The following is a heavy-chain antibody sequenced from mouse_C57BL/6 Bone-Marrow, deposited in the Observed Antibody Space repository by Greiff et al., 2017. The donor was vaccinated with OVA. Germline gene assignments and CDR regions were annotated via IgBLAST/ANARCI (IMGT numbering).Heavy chain of an antibody. CDR2: IDPSDSYT. V-gene: IGHV1-50*01. CDR3: AQTGDFDY. J-gene: IGHJ2*01. CDR1: GYTFTSYW. Sequence: QVQLQQPGAELVKPGASVKLSCKASGYTFTSYWMQWVKQRPGQGLEWIGEIDPSDSYTTYNQKFKGKATLTVDTSSSTAYMQLSSLTSEDSAVYYCAQTGDFDYWGQGTTLTVSS. D-gene: IGHD4-1*01.